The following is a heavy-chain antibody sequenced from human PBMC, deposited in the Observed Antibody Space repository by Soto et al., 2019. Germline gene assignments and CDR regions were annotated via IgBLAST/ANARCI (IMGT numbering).Heavy chain of an antibody. Sequence: GESLKISCKGSGYSFTSYWISWVRQMPGKGLAWMGRIDPSDSYTNYSPSFQGHVTISADKSISTAYLQWSSLKASDTAMYYCARHRKCSSTSCIGGFDPWGQGTLVTVSS. V-gene: IGHV5-10-1*01. CDR3: ARHRKCSSTSCIGGFDP. J-gene: IGHJ5*02. CDR2: IDPSDSYT. CDR1: GYSFTSYW. D-gene: IGHD2-2*01.